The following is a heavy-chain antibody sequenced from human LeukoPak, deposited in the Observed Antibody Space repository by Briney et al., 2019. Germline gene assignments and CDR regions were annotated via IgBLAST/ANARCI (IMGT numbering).Heavy chain of an antibody. V-gene: IGHV3-23*01. Sequence: PGGSLRLSWAASGFTFNNYAMFWVRQAPGKGLEWVSGIFGSGGSAHYADSVKGRFTISRDNSKNTVYLQLDSLRVEDTAVYYCGKTTVGYSSGRYPGWPVDYWGQGTLVTVSS. J-gene: IGHJ4*02. D-gene: IGHD2-15*01. CDR2: IFGSGGSA. CDR3: GKTTVGYSSGRYPGWPVDY. CDR1: GFTFNNYA.